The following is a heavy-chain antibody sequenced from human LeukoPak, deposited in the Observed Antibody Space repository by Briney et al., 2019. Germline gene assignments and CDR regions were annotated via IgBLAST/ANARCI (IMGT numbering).Heavy chain of an antibody. CDR1: RFTFSNYV. CDR2: ISYDGSDK. V-gene: IGHV3-30*18. D-gene: IGHD1-14*01. J-gene: IGHJ4*02. CDR3: AKPARTDYADY. Sequence: GGSPRLSCAASRFTFSNYVMHWVRQAPGKGLEWVAVISYDGSDKYYADSVKGRFTISRDNSKNTLYLQMNSLRAEDTAVYYCAKPARTDYADYWGQGTLVTVSS.